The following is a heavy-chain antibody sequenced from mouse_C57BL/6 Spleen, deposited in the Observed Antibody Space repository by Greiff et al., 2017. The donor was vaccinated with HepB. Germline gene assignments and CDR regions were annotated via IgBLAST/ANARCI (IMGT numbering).Heavy chain of an antibody. Sequence: QVQLKESGPGLVQPSQSLSITCTVSGFSLTSYGVHWVRQPPGKGLEWLGVIWSGGSTDYNAAFISRLSISKDNSKSQVFFKMNSLQADDTAIYYSAKNYDYDVENAMDYWGQGTSVTVSS. J-gene: IGHJ4*01. CDR3: AKNYDYDVENAMDY. D-gene: IGHD2-4*01. V-gene: IGHV2-4*01. CDR1: GFSLTSYG. CDR2: IWSGGST.